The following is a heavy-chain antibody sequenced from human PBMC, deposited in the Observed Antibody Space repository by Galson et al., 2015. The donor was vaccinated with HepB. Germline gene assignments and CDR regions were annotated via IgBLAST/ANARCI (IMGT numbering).Heavy chain of an antibody. CDR3: AREETYDSSGYYE. V-gene: IGHV3-53*01. D-gene: IGHD3-22*01. CDR1: GFTVSSNY. J-gene: IGHJ4*02. CDR2: IYSGGST. Sequence: SLRLSCAASGFTVSSNYMSWVRQAPGKGLEWVSVIYSGGSTYYADSVKGRFTISRDNSKNTLYLQMNSLRAEDTAVYYCAREETYDSSGYYEWGQGTLVTVSS.